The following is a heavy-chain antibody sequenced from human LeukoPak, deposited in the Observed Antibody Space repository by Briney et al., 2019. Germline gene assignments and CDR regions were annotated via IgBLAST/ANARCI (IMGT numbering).Heavy chain of an antibody. Sequence: PGGSLRLSCAVSGLPFSNHWMTWVRQAPGKGLERVANINQDGSEKYYVDSVKGRFSISRDNAKGSLYLQMNSLRVEDTAMYFCAREGYGDYHIWGQGTIVTVSS. CDR3: AREGYGDYHI. CDR1: GLPFSNHW. CDR2: INQDGSEK. J-gene: IGHJ3*02. D-gene: IGHD4-17*01. V-gene: IGHV3-7*01.